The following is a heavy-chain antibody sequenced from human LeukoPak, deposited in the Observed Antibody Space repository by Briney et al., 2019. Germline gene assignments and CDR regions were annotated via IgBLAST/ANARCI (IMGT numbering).Heavy chain of an antibody. Sequence: PGGSLRLSCAASGFTFNNAWMSWVRQAPGKGLEWVGHIKSKTDGGTTDYAAPVKGIFTISRDDSKNTLYLQMNSLKTEDTAVYYCTTGTWIQLWLVDFWGQGTLVTVSS. V-gene: IGHV3-15*01. CDR3: TTGTWIQLWLVDF. CDR2: IKSKTDGGTT. J-gene: IGHJ4*02. D-gene: IGHD5-18*01. CDR1: GFTFNNAW.